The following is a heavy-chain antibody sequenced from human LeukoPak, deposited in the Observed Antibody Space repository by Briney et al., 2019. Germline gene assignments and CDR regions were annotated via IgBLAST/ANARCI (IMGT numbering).Heavy chain of an antibody. CDR2: IYYSGST. CDR1: GGSIRSYY. Sequence: SETLSLTCTVSGGSIRSYYWSWIRQPPGKGLEWIGYIYYSGSTNYNPSLKSRVSISVDTSKNQFTLKLSSVTAADTAVYYCARTGSTVTMLYPFDHWGQGTLVTVSS. CDR3: ARTGSTVTMLYPFDH. V-gene: IGHV4-59*01. D-gene: IGHD4-17*01. J-gene: IGHJ4*02.